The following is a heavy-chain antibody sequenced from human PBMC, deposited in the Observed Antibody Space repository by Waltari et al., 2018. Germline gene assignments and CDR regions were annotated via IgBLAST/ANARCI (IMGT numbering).Heavy chain of an antibody. CDR1: GYTFTSYA. D-gene: IGHD3-16*02. J-gene: IGHJ4*02. CDR3: ARDGHYDYVWGSYRYTGLDY. Sequence: QVQLVQSGSELKKPGASVKVSCKASGYTFTSYAMNWVRQAPGQGLEWMGWINTNTGTPTYAQGFTGRFVFSLDTSVSTAYLQISSLKAEDTAVYYCARDGHYDYVWGSYRYTGLDYWGQGTLVTVSS. CDR2: INTNTGTP. V-gene: IGHV7-4-1*02.